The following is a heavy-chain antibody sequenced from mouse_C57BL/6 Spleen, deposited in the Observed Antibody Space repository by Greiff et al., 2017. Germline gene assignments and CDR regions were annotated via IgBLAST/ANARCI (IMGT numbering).Heavy chain of an antibody. CDR1: GYTFTSYW. D-gene: IGHD1-1*01. CDR3: ASSYSWYFDV. J-gene: IGHJ1*03. Sequence: QVQLQQPGAELVKPGASVKMSCKASGYTFTSYWITWVKQRPGQGLEWIGDIYPGSGSTNYNEKFKSKATLTVDASSSTAYMQLSSLTSEDSAVYYCASSYSWYFDVWGTGTTVTVSS. CDR2: IYPGSGST. V-gene: IGHV1-55*01.